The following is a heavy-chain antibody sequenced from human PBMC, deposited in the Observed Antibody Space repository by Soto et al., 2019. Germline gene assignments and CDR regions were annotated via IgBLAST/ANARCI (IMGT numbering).Heavy chain of an antibody. CDR1: GDSINSYY. CDR3: ARVGVAGSLEYFDY. CDR2: VSTSGST. D-gene: IGHD6-19*01. V-gene: IGHV4-4*07. Sequence: QVQLQESGPGLVKPSETLSLTCTVSGDSINSYYWSWLRQPAGKGLEWIWRVSTSGSTKYNPSLKRPVSIPVDTSKNQFSLKLSSVTAAATAEYYCARVGVAGSLEYFDYWGRGSLVIVSS. J-gene: IGHJ4*02.